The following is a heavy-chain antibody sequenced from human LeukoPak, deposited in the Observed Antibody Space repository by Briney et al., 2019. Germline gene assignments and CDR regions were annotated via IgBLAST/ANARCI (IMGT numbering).Heavy chain of an antibody. Sequence: SETLSLTCTASGGSISSYCWSWIRQPPGKGLEWIGYIYDSGSTNYNPYLKSRVTISVDTSKNQFSLKLSSVTAADTAVYYCARGGSGYDSVFYYGMDVWGRGTTVTVSS. CDR2: IYDSGST. J-gene: IGHJ6*02. V-gene: IGHV4-59*01. CDR1: GGSISSYC. CDR3: ARGGSGYDSVFYYGMDV. D-gene: IGHD5-12*01.